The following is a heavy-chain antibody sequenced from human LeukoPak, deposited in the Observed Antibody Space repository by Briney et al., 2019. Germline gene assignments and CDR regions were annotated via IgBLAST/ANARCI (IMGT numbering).Heavy chain of an antibody. CDR3: ARAHQLRSGSAN. J-gene: IGHJ4*02. CDR1: GGSISSGGYY. Sequence: PSETLSLTCTVSGGSISSGGYYWSWIRQHPGQGLEWIGYIYYSGSTYYNPSLKSRVTISVDTSKNQFSLKLSSVTAADTAVYYCARAHQLRSGSANWGQGTLVTVSS. D-gene: IGHD4-17*01. V-gene: IGHV4-31*03. CDR2: IYYSGST.